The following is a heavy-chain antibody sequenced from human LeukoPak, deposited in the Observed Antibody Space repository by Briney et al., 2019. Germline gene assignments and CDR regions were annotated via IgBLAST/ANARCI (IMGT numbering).Heavy chain of an antibody. CDR2: INHSGST. D-gene: IGHD6-13*01. CDR3: ARLGKYSSSWYGNFDYYYYYMDV. Sequence: PSETLSLTCAVYGGSFSGYYWSWIRQPPGKGLEWIGEINHSGSTNYNPSLKSRVTISVDTSKTQFSLKLSSVTAADTAVYYCARLGKYSSSWYGNFDYYYYYMDVWGKGTTVTISS. CDR1: GGSFSGYY. J-gene: IGHJ6*03. V-gene: IGHV4-34*01.